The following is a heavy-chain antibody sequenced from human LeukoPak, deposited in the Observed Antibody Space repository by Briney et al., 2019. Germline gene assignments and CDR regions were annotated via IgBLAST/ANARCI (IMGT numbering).Heavy chain of an antibody. CDR2: IRYDGSNK. V-gene: IGHV3-30*02. CDR1: GFTFSSYG. J-gene: IGHJ4*02. CDR3: AKDWTTVTTTLGY. D-gene: IGHD4-11*01. Sequence: PGGSLRLSCAASGFTFSSYGMHWVRQAPGKGLEWVAFIRYDGSNKYYADSVKGRFTISRDNSKNTLYLQMNSLRAEDTAVYYCAKDWTTVTTTLGYWGQGTLVTVSS.